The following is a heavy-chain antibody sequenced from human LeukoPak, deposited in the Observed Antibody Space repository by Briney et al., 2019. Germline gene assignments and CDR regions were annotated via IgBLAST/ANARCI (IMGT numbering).Heavy chain of an antibody. CDR2: LSSSDTSI. CDR1: GFAFSDSY. D-gene: IGHD3-9*01. V-gene: IGHV3-11*01. CDR3: AKDAIRGHYATDWYFDY. J-gene: IGHJ4*02. Sequence: SGGSLRLSCAVSGFAFSDSYMSWIRQAPGKGLEWLSYLSSSDTSIYYADSVKGRFTISRDNAKNSLYLQMNSLRSEDTAVYYCAKDAIRGHYATDWYFDYWGLGTLVAVSS.